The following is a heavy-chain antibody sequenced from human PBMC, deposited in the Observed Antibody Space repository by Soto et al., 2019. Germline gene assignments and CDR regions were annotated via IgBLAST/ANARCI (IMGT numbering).Heavy chain of an antibody. CDR2: IIPIFGTA. J-gene: IGHJ4*02. CDR1: GGTFSSYA. Sequence: ASVKVSCKASGGTFSSYAISWVRQAPGQGLEWMGGIIPIFGTANYAQKFQGRVTITADESTSTAYMELSSLRSEDTAVYYCARVGSRDGYNFGYFDYWGQGTLVTVSS. CDR3: ARVGSRDGYNFGYFDY. D-gene: IGHD5-12*01. V-gene: IGHV1-69*13.